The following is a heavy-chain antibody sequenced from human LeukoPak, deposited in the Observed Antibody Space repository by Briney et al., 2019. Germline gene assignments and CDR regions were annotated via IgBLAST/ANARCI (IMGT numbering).Heavy chain of an antibody. Sequence: PGRTLRLFCAASGFTFSSYWMHWVRQAPGKGLVWVSRISSGGSNADSVGGRFTISRDSAKNTLYLQMSSLRAEDTAVYYCASGRPGWTSTWSYWGQGTLVTVSS. CDR2: ISSGGS. CDR1: GFTFSSYW. CDR3: ASGRPGWTSTWSY. V-gene: IGHV3-74*01. J-gene: IGHJ4*02. D-gene: IGHD6-13*01.